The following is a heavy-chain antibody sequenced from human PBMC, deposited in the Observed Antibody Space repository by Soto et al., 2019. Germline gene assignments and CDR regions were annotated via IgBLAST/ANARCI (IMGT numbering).Heavy chain of an antibody. Sequence: PGGSPRPPCAAPGFGFSTYAIHRVRQAPGQGLGWVAIIYYDGHYYADSVKGRFTISRNNSKNRVYLQMNSLTVADTAVYYCARYSGYGSGSSVNHYLDYWGHGTQVTVSS. CDR3: ARYSGYGSGSSVNHYLDY. D-gene: IGHD3-10*01. V-gene: IGHV3-33*01. CDR1: GFGFSTYA. CDR2: IYYDGH. J-gene: IGHJ4*01.